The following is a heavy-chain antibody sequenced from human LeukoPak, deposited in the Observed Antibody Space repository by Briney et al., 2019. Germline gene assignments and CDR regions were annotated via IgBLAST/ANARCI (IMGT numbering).Heavy chain of an antibody. CDR3: ARDQGSLTRSWYTGY. V-gene: IGHV1-2*06. CDR2: INPYSGDT. J-gene: IGHJ4*02. Sequence: ASVKVSCKASGYTFTCYHIHWVRQAPGQGLEWMGRINPYSGDTNFAQKFQGRVTMTRDTSITTASMDLSSLTPDDTAVYFCARDQGSLTRSWYTGYWGQGTQVTVSS. CDR1: GYTFTCYH. D-gene: IGHD6-13*01.